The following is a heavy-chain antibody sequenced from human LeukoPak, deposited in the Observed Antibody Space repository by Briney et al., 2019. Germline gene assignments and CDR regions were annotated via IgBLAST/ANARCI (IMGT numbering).Heavy chain of an antibody. Sequence: PSETLSLTCAVYGGSFSGYYWSWIRQPPGKGLEWIGEINHSGSTNYNPSLKSRVTISVDTSKNQFSLKLSSVTAADTAVYYYARLATRSSSWYYYYGMDVWGQGTTVTVSS. CDR1: GGSFSGYY. V-gene: IGHV4-34*01. CDR2: INHSGST. CDR3: ARLATRSSSWYYYYGMDV. D-gene: IGHD6-13*01. J-gene: IGHJ6*02.